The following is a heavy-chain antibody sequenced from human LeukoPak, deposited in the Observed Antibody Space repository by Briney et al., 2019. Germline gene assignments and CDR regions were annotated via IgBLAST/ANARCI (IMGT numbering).Heavy chain of an antibody. CDR2: IYYRYKWYN. J-gene: IGHJ3*02. CDR3: PRDGYDFWSGYRDAFDI. CDR1: GDSVSSNSAA. V-gene: IGHV6-1*01. D-gene: IGHD3-3*01. Sequence: SESLSLTRAFSGDSVSSNSAAWNWIRQSPWRGLEWLGRIYYRYKWYNDYAVSVKSRITMNPDKSKKQFSQQLNSVNPQDTALYYCPRDGYDFWSGYRDAFDIWGQGTMVTVSS.